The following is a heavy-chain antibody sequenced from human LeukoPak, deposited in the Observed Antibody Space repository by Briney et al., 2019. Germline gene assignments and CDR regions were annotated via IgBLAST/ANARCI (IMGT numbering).Heavy chain of an antibody. J-gene: IGHJ3*02. D-gene: IGHD2-21*02. V-gene: IGHV3-13*01. CDR1: GFTFNNYD. CDR3: ARGSCGYGDCYRALNI. CDR2: IHTAGDT. Sequence: GGSLRLSCATSGFTFNNYDMHWVRQTTGEGLEWVSSIHTAGDTHYSGSAKGRFIISRENVKNSLYLQMNSLRAEDTAVYYCARGSCGYGDCYRALNIWGQGTIVTVSS.